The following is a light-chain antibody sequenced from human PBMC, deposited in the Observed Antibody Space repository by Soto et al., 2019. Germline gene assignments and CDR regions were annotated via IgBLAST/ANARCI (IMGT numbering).Light chain of an antibody. CDR1: QSIRSY. CDR3: QQSFDTLSFT. V-gene: IGKV1-39*01. Sequence: DIQMTQSPSFLSASAGDRVSITCRASQSIRSYLNWYQQKPGKAPKLLIYAASTLQSGVPSRFSGSGSGTDFTLTISSLQPEDFATYICQQSFDTLSFTFGGGTKVDIK. CDR2: AAS. J-gene: IGKJ4*01.